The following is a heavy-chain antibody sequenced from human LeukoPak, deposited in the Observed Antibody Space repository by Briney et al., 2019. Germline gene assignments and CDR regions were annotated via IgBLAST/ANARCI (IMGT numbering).Heavy chain of an antibody. D-gene: IGHD6-13*01. J-gene: IGHJ4*02. CDR1: GYTFTSYG. CDR3: ARAPSSSWFDLSFDY. V-gene: IGHV1-18*01. Sequence: GASVKVSCKASGYTFTSYGVSWVRQAPGQGLEWMGWISAYNDNTNYAQKLQGRVTMTTDTSTSTAYMELRSLRSDDTAVYYCARAPSSSWFDLSFDYWGQGTLVTVSS. CDR2: ISAYNDNT.